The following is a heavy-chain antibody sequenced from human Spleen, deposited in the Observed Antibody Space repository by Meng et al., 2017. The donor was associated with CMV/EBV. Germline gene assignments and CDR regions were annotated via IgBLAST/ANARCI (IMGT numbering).Heavy chain of an antibody. CDR2: FSWDGYTI. V-gene: IGHV3-43*01. CDR1: GFSFEEYT. D-gene: IGHD6-19*01. Sequence: GGSLRLSCAASGFSFEEYTMYWVRQAPGKGLDWVSLFSWDGYTIYYADSVRGRFTISRDNSKNSLYLEMNSLTPEDTAFYYCASEDASGWNWGQGTLVTVSS. CDR3: ASEDASGWN. J-gene: IGHJ4*02.